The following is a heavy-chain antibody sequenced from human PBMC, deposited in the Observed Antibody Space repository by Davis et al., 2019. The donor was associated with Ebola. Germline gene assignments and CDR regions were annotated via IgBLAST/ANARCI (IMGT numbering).Heavy chain of an antibody. D-gene: IGHD6-6*01. Sequence: GESLKIPCAASRFTFSSYWMHWVRQAPGKGLECVSSIGSTTNFIYYADSVKGRFTISRDNAKNSLYLQMNSLRAEDTAVYYCARDGSNSYFDYWGQGNLVTVSS. V-gene: IGHV3-21*01. CDR1: RFTFSSYW. CDR3: ARDGSNSYFDY. J-gene: IGHJ4*02. CDR2: IGSTTNFI.